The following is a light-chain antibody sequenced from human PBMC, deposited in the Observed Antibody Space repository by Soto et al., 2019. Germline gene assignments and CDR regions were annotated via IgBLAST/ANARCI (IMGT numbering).Light chain of an antibody. CDR1: QNIVSN. CDR2: GAS. Sequence: IVMTQSPATLSVSPGERATLSCRASQNIVSNLACYQQKPGQAPRLLIYGASTRATDIPARFSGSGSGTKFTLIINSLQSEDFAVYYCQQYNNWPPWTFGQGTKVDIK. J-gene: IGKJ1*01. V-gene: IGKV3-15*01. CDR3: QQYNNWPPWT.